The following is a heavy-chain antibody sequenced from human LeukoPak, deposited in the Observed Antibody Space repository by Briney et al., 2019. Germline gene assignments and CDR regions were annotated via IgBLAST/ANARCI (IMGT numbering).Heavy chain of an antibody. J-gene: IGHJ5*02. CDR3: ARPRYDSSGYYPRWFDP. V-gene: IGHV4-59*08. D-gene: IGHD3-22*01. CDR1: GGSITSYS. Sequence: SETLSLTCTVSGGSITSYSWSWIRQPPGKGLEWIGYIYYSGGTNYNPSLKSRVTISLDTSKNQFSLNLSSVTAADTAVYYCARPRYDSSGYYPRWFDPWAQGTLVTVSS. CDR2: IYYSGGT.